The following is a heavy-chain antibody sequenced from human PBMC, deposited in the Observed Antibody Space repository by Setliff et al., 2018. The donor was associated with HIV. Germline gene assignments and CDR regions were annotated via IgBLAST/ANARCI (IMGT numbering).Heavy chain of an antibody. J-gene: IGHJ3*02. V-gene: IGHV3-48*01. CDR2: MGSNNNI. D-gene: IGHD6-19*01. CDR3: AREGQWLIQGDYSDAFDI. CDR1: GFTFSTYS. Sequence: GSLRLFCAASGFTFSTYSMNWVRQAPGKGLEWLSYMGSNNNIYYADSVKGRFTTSRDNAMNSLYLQMSSLRVEDTAVYYCAREGQWLIQGDYSDAFDIWGLGTVVTVS.